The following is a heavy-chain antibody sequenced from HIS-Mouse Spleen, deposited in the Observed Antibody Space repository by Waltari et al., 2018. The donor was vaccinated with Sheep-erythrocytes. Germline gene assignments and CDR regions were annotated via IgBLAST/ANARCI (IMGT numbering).Heavy chain of an antibody. D-gene: IGHD7-27*01. CDR1: GGSISSAAFS. CDR3: ARDPLTGADY. Sequence: QVQLQESGPGLVKPSQTLSLTCTFSGGSISSAAFSLSWIRQHPGKGLEWIGYIYYSGSTYYNPSLKSRVTISVDTSKNQFSLKLSSVTAADTAVYYCARDPLTGADYWGQGTLVTVSS. J-gene: IGHJ4*02. CDR2: IYYSGST. V-gene: IGHV4-31*03.